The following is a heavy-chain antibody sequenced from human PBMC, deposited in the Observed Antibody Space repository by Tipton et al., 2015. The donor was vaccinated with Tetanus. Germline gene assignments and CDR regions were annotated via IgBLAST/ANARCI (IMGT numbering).Heavy chain of an antibody. D-gene: IGHD2-21*02. CDR2: ISGSRLTP. Sequence: SLRLSCAASGFTFKSYTMNWVRQAPGKGLEWVAAISGSRLTPYYADSVKGRFTISRDNSKNTVSLQLNSLRAEDTAVYSCARGMAEASNCGGDCYSDYWGQRTLVTVSS. CDR3: ARGMAEASNCGGDCYSDY. V-gene: IGHV3-23*01. CDR1: GFTFKSYT. J-gene: IGHJ4*02.